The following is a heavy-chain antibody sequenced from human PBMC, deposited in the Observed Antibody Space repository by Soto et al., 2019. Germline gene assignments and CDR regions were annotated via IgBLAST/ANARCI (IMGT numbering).Heavy chain of an antibody. CDR1: GFTFSSDS. CDR3: ARDREIRFLEWPSDAFDI. J-gene: IGHJ3*02. Sequence: EVQLVESGGGLVQLGGALRLSCAASGFTFSSDSMNWVRQAPGKGLEWVSYISSSSSTIYYADSVKGRFTISRDNAKNSLYVQMNSQRAKDNAVYYCARDREIRFLEWPSDAFDIWGQGTMVTVSS. CDR2: ISSSSSTI. D-gene: IGHD3-3*01. V-gene: IGHV3-48*01.